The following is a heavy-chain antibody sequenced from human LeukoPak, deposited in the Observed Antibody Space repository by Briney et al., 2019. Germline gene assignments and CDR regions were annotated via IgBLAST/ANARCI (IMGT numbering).Heavy chain of an antibody. CDR3: ARLRGRSGSGSYNYFDY. CDR1: GFTFSSYA. CDR2: ISYDGSNK. J-gene: IGHJ4*02. Sequence: GGSLRLSCAASGFTFSSYAMHWVRQAPGKGLEWVAVISYDGSNKYYADSVKGRFTISRDNPKNTLYLQMNSLRAEDTAVYYCARLRGRSGSGSYNYFDYWGQGTLVTVSS. V-gene: IGHV3-30-3*01. D-gene: IGHD1-26*01.